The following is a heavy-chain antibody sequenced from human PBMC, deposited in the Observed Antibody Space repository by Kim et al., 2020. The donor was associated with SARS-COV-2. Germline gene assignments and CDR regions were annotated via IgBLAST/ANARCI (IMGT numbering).Heavy chain of an antibody. CDR2: IYYSGST. V-gene: IGHV4-39*01. D-gene: IGHD4-17*01. CDR1: GGSISSSSYY. CDR3: VMRSHYGDDAPPYYYGMDV. Sequence: SETLSLTCTVSGGSISSSSYYWGWIRQPPGKGLEWIGSIYYSGSTYYNPSLKSRVTISVDTSKNQFSLKLSSVTAADTAVYYCVMRSHYGDDAPPYYYGMDVWGQGTTVTVSS. J-gene: IGHJ6*02.